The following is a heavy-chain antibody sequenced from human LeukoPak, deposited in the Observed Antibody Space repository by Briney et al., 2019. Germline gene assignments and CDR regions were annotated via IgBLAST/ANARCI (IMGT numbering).Heavy chain of an antibody. CDR1: GFTFSSYS. Sequence: GGSLRLSCAASGFTFSSYSMNWVRQAPGKGLEWVSYISSSSSTIYYADSVKGRFTISRDNAKNSLYLQMNSLRAEDTAVYYCARDGLLWFGELFFFDYWGQGTLVTVSS. CDR3: ARDGLLWFGELFFFDY. J-gene: IGHJ4*02. D-gene: IGHD3-10*01. CDR2: ISSSSSTI. V-gene: IGHV3-48*04.